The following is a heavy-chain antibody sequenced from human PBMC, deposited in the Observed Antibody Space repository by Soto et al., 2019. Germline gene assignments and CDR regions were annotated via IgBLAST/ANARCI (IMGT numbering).Heavy chain of an antibody. CDR2: ISSTTGTI. V-gene: IGHV3-11*01. CDR1: GFIFGDYY. Sequence: VGSLRLSCAASGFIFGDYYMSWIRQAPGKGLEWVSYISSTTGTIYYADSVKGRFTISRDNARNSLYLQMDSLRAEDTAVYYCARVGQDYYYGVDVWGQGTTVTVSS. CDR3: ARVGQDYYYGVDV. J-gene: IGHJ6*02.